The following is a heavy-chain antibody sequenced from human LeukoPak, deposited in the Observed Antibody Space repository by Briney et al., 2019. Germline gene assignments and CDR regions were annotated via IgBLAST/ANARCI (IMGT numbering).Heavy chain of an antibody. CDR1: GFMFASYA. CDR2: ISGSDGIV. D-gene: IGHD6-19*01. Sequence: HSGGSLRLSCAASGFMFASYAMSWVRQAPGKGLEWVAGISGSDGIVYYADSVKGRFTISRDNSKNTLYLQMNRLRVEDTAIYYCAKEFTGGWPFDSWGQGTLVTVSS. J-gene: IGHJ4*02. CDR3: AKEFTGGWPFDS. V-gene: IGHV3-23*01.